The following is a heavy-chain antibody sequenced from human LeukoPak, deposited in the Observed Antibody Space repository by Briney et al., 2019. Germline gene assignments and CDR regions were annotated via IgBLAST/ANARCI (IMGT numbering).Heavy chain of an antibody. CDR3: VCYGPGSYSTAG. D-gene: IGHD3-10*01. CDR2: ISNDGSNI. Sequence: GGSLRLSCTASVFTFSTYTMHWVRQAPGKGLEWVAVISNDGSNIYYTDSVKGRFTISRDNSKSTLYLQMNSLRAEDTAVYYCVCYGPGSYSTAGWGQGTLVTVSS. CDR1: VFTFSTYT. J-gene: IGHJ4*02. V-gene: IGHV3-30*04.